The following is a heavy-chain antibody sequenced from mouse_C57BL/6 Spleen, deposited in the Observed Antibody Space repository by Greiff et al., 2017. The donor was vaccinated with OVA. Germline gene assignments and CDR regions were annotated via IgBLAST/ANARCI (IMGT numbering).Heavy chain of an antibody. Sequence: VQLQQPGAELVKPGASVKMSCKASGYTFTSYWITWVKQRPGQGLEWIGDIYPGSGSTNYNEKFKSKATLTVDTSSSTAYMQLSSLTSEDSAVYYCARLDAYSTTVERGFAYWGQGTLVTVSA. CDR2: IYPGSGST. D-gene: IGHD1-1*01. J-gene: IGHJ3*01. V-gene: IGHV1-55*01. CDR1: GYTFTSYW. CDR3: ARLDAYSTTVERGFAY.